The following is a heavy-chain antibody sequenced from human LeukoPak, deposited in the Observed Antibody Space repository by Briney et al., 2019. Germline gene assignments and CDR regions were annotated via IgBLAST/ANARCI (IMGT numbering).Heavy chain of an antibody. CDR1: GFSLSNFW. D-gene: IGHD2-8*02. CDR3: ARAYLWAMDV. CDR2: IKRDGSDK. J-gene: IGHJ6*02. V-gene: IGHV3-7*01. Sequence: PGGSLRLSCAASGFSLSNFWMSWVRQAPGKGLEWVANIKRDGSDKNYVDPVKGRFTISRDNAKNSLYLQMNSLRAEDTAVYYCARAYLWAMDVWGQGTTVTVSS.